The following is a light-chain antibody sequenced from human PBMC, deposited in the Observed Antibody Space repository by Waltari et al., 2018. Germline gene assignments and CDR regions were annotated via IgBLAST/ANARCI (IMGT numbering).Light chain of an antibody. CDR1: NRDVGNYNL. V-gene: IGLV2-23*02. J-gene: IGLJ1*01. CDR3: CSYAGSGTYV. CDR2: EVI. Sequence: QSALTQPASVSGTPGQSITIPCTGTNRDVGNYNLFSWYQHHPGEAPKLMICEVIKRPSGVSNRFSGSKSGNTASLTISGLQAEDEADYYCCSYAGSGTYVFGTGTKVTVL.